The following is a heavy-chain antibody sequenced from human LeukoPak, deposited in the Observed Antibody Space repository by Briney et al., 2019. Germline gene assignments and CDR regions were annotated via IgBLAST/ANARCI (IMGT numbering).Heavy chain of an antibody. Sequence: GGSLRLSCAASGFTFRNYAMSWVRQAPGKGLEWVSVIDGGGGPTYYADSVKGRFTISRDNSKNTLYLQMNSLRDEDVAVYFCAKSCGYNWQYFFDYWGQGTLVTVSS. CDR2: IDGGGGPT. CDR1: GFTFRNYA. V-gene: IGHV3-23*01. J-gene: IGHJ4*02. D-gene: IGHD6-25*01. CDR3: AKSCGYNWQYFFDY.